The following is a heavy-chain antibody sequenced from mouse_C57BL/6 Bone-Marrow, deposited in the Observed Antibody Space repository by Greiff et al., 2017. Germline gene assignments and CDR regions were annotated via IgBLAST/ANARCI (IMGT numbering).Heavy chain of an antibody. CDR3: ARKGVSPYYYAMDY. V-gene: IGHV2-2*01. Sequence: VKLMESGPGLVQPSQSLSITCTVSGFPLTSYGVHWVRQSPGKGLEWLGVIWSGGSTDYKAAFISRLSISKDNSKSQVFFKMNSLQADDTAIYYCARKGVSPYYYAMDYWGQGTSVTVSS. CDR2: IWSGGST. CDR1: GFPLTSYG. J-gene: IGHJ4*01. D-gene: IGHD2-10*02.